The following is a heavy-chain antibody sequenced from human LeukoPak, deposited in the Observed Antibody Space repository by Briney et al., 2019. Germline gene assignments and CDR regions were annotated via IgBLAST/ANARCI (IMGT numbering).Heavy chain of an antibody. CDR3: ARVCGSLQDYYYGMDV. CDR1: GFAFSSYA. D-gene: IGHD3-16*01. CDR2: ISSSSSYI. V-gene: IGHV3-21*01. Sequence: GGSLRLSCAASGFAFSSYAMSWVRQAPGKGLEWVSAISSSSSYIYYADSVKGRFTISRDNAKNSLYLQMNSLRAEDTAVYYCARVCGSLQDYYYGMDVWGQGTTVTVSS. J-gene: IGHJ6*02.